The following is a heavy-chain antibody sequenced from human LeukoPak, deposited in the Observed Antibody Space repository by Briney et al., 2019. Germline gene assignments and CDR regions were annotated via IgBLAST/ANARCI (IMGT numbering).Heavy chain of an antibody. CDR1: GGSISSSSYY. V-gene: IGHV4-39*01. CDR2: IYYSGST. D-gene: IGHD1-26*01. CDR3: ARRGRGGSYHFDY. Sequence: SETLSLTCTVSGGSISSSSYYWGWIRQPPGKGLEWIGSIYYSGSTYYNPSLKSRVTISVDTSKNQFSLKLSSVTAADTAVYYRARRGRGGSYHFDYWGQGTLVTVSS. J-gene: IGHJ4*02.